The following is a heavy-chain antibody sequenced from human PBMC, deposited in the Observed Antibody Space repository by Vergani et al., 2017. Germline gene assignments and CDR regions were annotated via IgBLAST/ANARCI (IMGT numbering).Heavy chain of an antibody. CDR3: ARDDSRDFWSGYYRRNWFDP. CDR1: GYTFTSYG. D-gene: IGHD3-3*01. Sequence: QVQLVQSGAEVKKPGASVKVSCKASGYTFTSYGISWVRQDPGQGLEWMGWISAYNGNTNYAQKLQGRVTMTTDTSTSTAYMELRSLRSDDTAVYYCARDDSRDFWSGYYRRNWFDPWGQGTLVTVSS. V-gene: IGHV1-18*01. CDR2: ISAYNGNT. J-gene: IGHJ5*02.